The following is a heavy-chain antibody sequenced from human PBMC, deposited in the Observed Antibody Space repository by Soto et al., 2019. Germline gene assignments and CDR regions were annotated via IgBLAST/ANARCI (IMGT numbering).Heavy chain of an antibody. CDR1: GVSISSGGYY. D-gene: IGHD4-17*01. J-gene: IGHJ6*02. Sequence: SETLSLTCAVSGVSISSGGYYLRWLRQPPGKGLEWIGEINHSGSTNYNPSLKSRVTISVDTSKNQFSLKLSSVTAADTAVYYCARERAVTSNGYGMDVWGQGTTVTVSS. CDR3: ARERAVTSNGYGMDV. CDR2: INHSGST. V-gene: IGHV4-39*07.